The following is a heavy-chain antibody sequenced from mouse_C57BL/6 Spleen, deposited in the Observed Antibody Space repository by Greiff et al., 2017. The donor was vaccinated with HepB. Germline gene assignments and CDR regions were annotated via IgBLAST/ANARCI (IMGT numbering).Heavy chain of an antibody. J-gene: IGHJ2*01. CDR2: IWRGGST. V-gene: IGHV2-5*01. D-gene: IGHD1-2*01. CDR1: GFSLTSYG. Sequence: VKLMESGPGLVQPSQSLSITCTVSGFSLTSYGVHWVRQSPGKGLEWLGVIWRGGSTDYNAAFMSRLSITKDNSKSQVFFKMNSLQADDTAIYYCAKWDYYGHYFDYWGQGTTLTVSS. CDR3: AKWDYYGHYFDY.